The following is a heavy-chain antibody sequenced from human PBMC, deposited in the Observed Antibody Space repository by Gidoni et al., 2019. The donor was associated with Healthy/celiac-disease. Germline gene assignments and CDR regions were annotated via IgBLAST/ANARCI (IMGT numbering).Heavy chain of an antibody. J-gene: IGHJ4*02. Sequence: APGKGLEWVGFTKNKTNRGTTEYAASVKGRFTISSDDSKSIAYLQMNSLKTEDTAVYYYTRVQYYYDSSGYDWVSWVELDYWGQGTLVTVSS. V-gene: IGHV3-49*02. CDR2: TKNKTNRGTT. CDR3: TRVQYYYDSSGYDWVSWVELDY. D-gene: IGHD3-22*01.